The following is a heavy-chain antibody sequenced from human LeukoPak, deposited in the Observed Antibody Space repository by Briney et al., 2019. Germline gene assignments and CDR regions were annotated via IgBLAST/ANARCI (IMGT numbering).Heavy chain of an antibody. Sequence: GGSLRLSCAASGFTFSTYYMNWVRQAPGKGLEWVSYISTSSTTTYNADSVKGRFTISRDNSKNTLYLQINSLRAEDTAVYYCARNYELDYWGQGTLVTVSS. CDR2: ISTSSTTT. V-gene: IGHV3-48*01. CDR3: ARNYELDY. D-gene: IGHD1-7*01. J-gene: IGHJ4*02. CDR1: GFTFSTYY.